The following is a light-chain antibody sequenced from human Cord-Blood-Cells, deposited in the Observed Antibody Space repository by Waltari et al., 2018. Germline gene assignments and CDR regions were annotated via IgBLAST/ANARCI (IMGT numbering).Light chain of an antibody. CDR1: ALPKQY. V-gene: IGLV3-25*03. CDR3: QSADSSGTYPV. Sequence: SYELTQPPSVSVSPGQTARIPCSGDALPKQYAYWYQQKPGQAPVPVIYKDSERPSGIPERFSGSSSGTTVTLTISGVQAGDEADYYCQSADSSGTYPVFGGGTKLTVL. CDR2: KDS. J-gene: IGLJ3*02.